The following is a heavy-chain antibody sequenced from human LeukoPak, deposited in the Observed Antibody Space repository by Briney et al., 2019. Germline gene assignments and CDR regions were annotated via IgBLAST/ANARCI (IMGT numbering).Heavy chain of an antibody. V-gene: IGHV3-30*04. D-gene: IGHD5-24*01. CDR1: GFAFSSYS. Sequence: GGSLRLSCAASGFAFSSYSMHWVRQAPGKGLGSVAVISSDGSNKYYADSMKGRFTISRDNSKNTLYLEMNSPRAEDTAVYYCVRDGPNGYNDLDSWGQGTLVIVSS. CDR3: VRDGPNGYNDLDS. CDR2: ISSDGSNK. J-gene: IGHJ4*02.